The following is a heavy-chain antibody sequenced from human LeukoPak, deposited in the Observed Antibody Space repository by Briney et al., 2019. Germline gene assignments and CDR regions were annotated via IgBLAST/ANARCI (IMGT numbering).Heavy chain of an antibody. V-gene: IGHV4-34*01. CDR2: INHSGST. J-gene: IGHJ5*02. CDR3: ARSPYCSSTSCFGRWWFDP. Sequence: SETLSLTCAVYGGSFSGYYWSWIRQPPGKGLEWIGEINHSGSTDYNPSLKSRVTISVDTSKNQFSLKLSSVTAADTAVYYCARSPYCSSTSCFGRWWFDPWGQGTLVTVSS. D-gene: IGHD2-2*01. CDR1: GGSFSGYY.